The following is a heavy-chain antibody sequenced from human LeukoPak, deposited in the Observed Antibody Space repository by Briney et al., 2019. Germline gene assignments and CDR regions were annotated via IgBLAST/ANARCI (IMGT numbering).Heavy chain of an antibody. CDR2: INPNSGGS. Sequence: ASVKVSCKASGYTFTGYYIHWVRQAPGQGLEWMGWINPNSGGSNYAQKFQGRVTMTRDTSTSTVYMELSSLRSEDTAVYYCARGTLVGAIFCDYWGRGTLVTVSS. V-gene: IGHV1-2*02. CDR1: GYTFTGYY. CDR3: ARGTLVGAIFCDY. D-gene: IGHD1-26*01. J-gene: IGHJ4*02.